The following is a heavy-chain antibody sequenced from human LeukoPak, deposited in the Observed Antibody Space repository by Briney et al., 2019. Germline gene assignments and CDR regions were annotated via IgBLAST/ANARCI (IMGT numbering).Heavy chain of an antibody. CDR3: ARDPSGIVAAGTS. CDR1: GGSISSNNW. Sequence: SETLSLTCTVSGGSISSNNWWSWVRQPPGKGLEWIGEIYHSGSTNYNPSLKSRVTISVDKSKNQFSLKLSSVTAADTAVYYCARDPSGIVAAGTSWGQGTLVTVSS. J-gene: IGHJ5*02. CDR2: IYHSGST. V-gene: IGHV4-4*02. D-gene: IGHD6-13*01.